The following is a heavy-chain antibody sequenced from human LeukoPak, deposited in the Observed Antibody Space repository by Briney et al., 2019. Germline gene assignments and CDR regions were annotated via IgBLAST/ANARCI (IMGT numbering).Heavy chain of an antibody. J-gene: IGHJ4*02. V-gene: IGHV3-21*01. CDR3: ARDEDYDILTGYYIPRHFDY. CDR2: ISSSSSYI. CDR1: GFTFSSYE. D-gene: IGHD3-9*01. Sequence: GGSLRLSCAASGFTFSSYEMNWVRQAPGKGLEWVSSISSSSSYIYYADSVKGRFTISRDNAKNSLYLQMNSLRAEDTAVYYCARDEDYDILTGYYIPRHFDYWGQGTLVTVSS.